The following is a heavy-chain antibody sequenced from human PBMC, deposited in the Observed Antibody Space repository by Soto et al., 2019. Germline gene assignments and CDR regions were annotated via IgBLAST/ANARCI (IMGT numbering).Heavy chain of an antibody. CDR3: ARLIAAAGGNRAY. J-gene: IGHJ4*02. D-gene: IGHD6-13*01. Sequence: SKTLSLTCTVSGGSISTSSYYWGWIRQPPGKGLEWIGSIYYSGSTYYNPSLKSRVTISADTSKNQFSLKLSSVTAADTAVYYCARLIAAAGGNRAYWGQGTLVTVSS. V-gene: IGHV4-39*01. CDR1: GGSISTSSYY. CDR2: IYYSGST.